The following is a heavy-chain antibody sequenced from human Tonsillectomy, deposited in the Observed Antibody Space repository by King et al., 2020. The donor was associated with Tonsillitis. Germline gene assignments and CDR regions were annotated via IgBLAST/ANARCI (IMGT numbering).Heavy chain of an antibody. D-gene: IGHD5-12*01. V-gene: IGHV3-15*01. CDR2: IKSKTDGGTT. CDR1: GFTFSNAW. J-gene: IGHJ6*03. Sequence: VQLVESGGGLVTPGGSLRLSCAASGFTFSNAWMSWVRQAPGKGLEWVGRIKSKTDGGTTDYAAPVKGRFTSSRDDSKNTLYLQMNSLKTEDTAVYYCTTAPGVRGYSGYDSEYYYYYMDVWGKGTTVTVSS. CDR3: TTAPGVRGYSGYDSEYYYYYMDV.